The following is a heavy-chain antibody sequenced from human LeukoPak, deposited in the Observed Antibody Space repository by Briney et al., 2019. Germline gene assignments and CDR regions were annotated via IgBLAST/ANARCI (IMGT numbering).Heavy chain of an antibody. V-gene: IGHV3-30-3*01. CDR3: AKDHSSSSWTYDFDY. CDR2: ISYDGSNK. Sequence: GGSLRLSCAASGFTFSSYAMHWVRQAPGKGLEWVAVISYDGSNKYCADSVKGRCTISRDNSKNTVYLQMNNLRGEDTAVYYCAKDHSSSSWTYDFDYWGQGTLVTVSS. CDR1: GFTFSSYA. D-gene: IGHD6-13*01. J-gene: IGHJ4*02.